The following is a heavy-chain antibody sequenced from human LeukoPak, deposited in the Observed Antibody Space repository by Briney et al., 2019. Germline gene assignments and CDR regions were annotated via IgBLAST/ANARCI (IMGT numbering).Heavy chain of an antibody. CDR1: GFTFSSYG. J-gene: IGHJ4*02. CDR2: ISYDGSNK. Sequence: PGRSLRLSCAASGFTFSSYGMHWVRQAPGKGLEWVAVISYDGSNKYYADSVKGRFTISRDNSKNTLYLQMNSLRAEDTAVYYCATSPGIAVAGTPGDLDYWGQGTLVTVSS. D-gene: IGHD6-19*01. V-gene: IGHV3-30*03. CDR3: ATSPGIAVAGTPGDLDY.